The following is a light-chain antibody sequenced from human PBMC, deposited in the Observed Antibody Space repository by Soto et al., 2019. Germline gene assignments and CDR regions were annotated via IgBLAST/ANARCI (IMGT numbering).Light chain of an antibody. CDR2: DAS. CDR1: QDISKY. Sequence: DIEMTQSPSSLSASVGDRVTITCQASQDISKYLNWYQQKPGKAPKLLIYDASNLETGVPSRFSGSGSGTHFTFTFTSLQPEDIATYYCQHFNSIPYSFGQGTKLEIK. CDR3: QHFNSIPYS. V-gene: IGKV1-33*01. J-gene: IGKJ2*01.